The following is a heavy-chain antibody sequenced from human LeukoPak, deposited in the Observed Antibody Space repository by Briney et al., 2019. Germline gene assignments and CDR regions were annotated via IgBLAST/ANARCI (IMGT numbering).Heavy chain of an antibody. CDR1: GYNFTSHW. D-gene: IGHD1-26*01. J-gene: IGHJ4*02. V-gene: IGHV5-51*01. CDR2: IYPGDSDM. Sequence: GESLKISCKGSGYNFTSHWIGWVRQMPGKGLEWMGIIYPGDSDMRYSPSFQGQVTISVDKSISTAYLQWSGLRASDTAIYYCARHGSTVGDTAYYFDYWGQGTLVTVSS. CDR3: ARHGSTVGDTAYYFDY.